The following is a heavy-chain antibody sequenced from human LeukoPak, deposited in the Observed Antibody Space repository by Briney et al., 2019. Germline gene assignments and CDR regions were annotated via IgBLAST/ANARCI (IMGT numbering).Heavy chain of an antibody. V-gene: IGHV1-24*01. CDR3: ATIGPYYYVSSGYPDY. CDR1: GYTLTELS. CDR2: FGPEDGET. Sequence: GASVKVSCKVSGYTLTELSMHWVRQAPGKGLEWMGGFGPEDGETIYAQKFQGRVTMTEDTSTDTAYMELSSLRSEDTAVYYCATIGPYYYVSSGYPDYWGQGTLVTVSS. D-gene: IGHD3-22*01. J-gene: IGHJ4*02.